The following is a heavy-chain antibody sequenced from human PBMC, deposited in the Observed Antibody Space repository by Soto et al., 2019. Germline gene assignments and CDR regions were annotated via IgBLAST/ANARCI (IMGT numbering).Heavy chain of an antibody. V-gene: IGHV3-13*05. CDR1: GFTFSSYD. CDR2: IGTAGDP. CDR3: ARGSYSSSWYWGTGDYYGMDV. Sequence: SLRLSCAASGFTFSSYDMHWVRQATGKGLEWVSAIGTAGDPYYPGSVKGRFTISRENAKNSLYLQMNSLRAGDTAVYYCARGSYSSSWYWGTGDYYGMDVWGQGTTVTVSS. J-gene: IGHJ6*02. D-gene: IGHD6-13*01.